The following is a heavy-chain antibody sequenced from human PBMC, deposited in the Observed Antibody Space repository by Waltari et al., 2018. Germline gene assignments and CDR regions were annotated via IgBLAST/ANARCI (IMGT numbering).Heavy chain of an antibody. V-gene: IGHV4-38-2*01. CDR3: ASGGRGSYFPTTFDI. Sequence: QVQLQESGPGLVKPSETLSLTCAVSGYSISSGYYWGWIRQPPGKGLEWIGSIYHSGSTYYNPSLKSRVTISVDTSKNQFSLKLSSVTAADTAVYYCASGGRGSYFPTTFDIWGQGTMVTVSS. J-gene: IGHJ3*02. D-gene: IGHD1-26*01. CDR2: IYHSGST. CDR1: GYSISSGYY.